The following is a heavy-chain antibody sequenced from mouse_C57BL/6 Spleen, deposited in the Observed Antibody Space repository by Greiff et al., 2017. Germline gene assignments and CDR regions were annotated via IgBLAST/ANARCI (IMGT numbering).Heavy chain of an antibody. CDR3: ARDLSYSLCAY. D-gene: IGHD2-12*01. V-gene: IGHV3-6*01. CDR1: GYSITSGYY. CDR2: ISYDGSN. Sequence: VQLQQSGPGLVKPSQSLSLTCSVTGYSITSGYYWNWIRQFPGNKLEWMGYISYDGSNNYNPSLKNRISITRDTSKNQFFLKLNSVTTEDTATDYGARDLSYSLCAYWGQGTLVTVSA. J-gene: IGHJ3*01.